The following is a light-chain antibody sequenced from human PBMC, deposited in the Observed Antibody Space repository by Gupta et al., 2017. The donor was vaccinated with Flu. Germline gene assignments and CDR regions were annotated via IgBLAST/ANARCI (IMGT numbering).Light chain of an antibody. CDR3: SSYTSTSTFYV. CDR2: DVS. V-gene: IGLV2-14*01. J-gene: IGLJ1*01. CDR1: SSDVGRSDS. Sequence: QSALTQPASVSGSPGQSITISCTGTSSDVGRSDSVSWYQQYPGKAPKLLIYDVSSRPSGVSSRFSGSKSGNTASLTISVLQAEDETDYFCSSYTSTSTFYVFGTGTKVTVL.